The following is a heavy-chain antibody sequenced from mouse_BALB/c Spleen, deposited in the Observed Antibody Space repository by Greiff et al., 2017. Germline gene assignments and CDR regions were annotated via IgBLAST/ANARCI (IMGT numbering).Heavy chain of an antibody. CDR2: INPNNGGT. V-gene: IGHV1-18*01. J-gene: IGHJ1*01. CDR3: ARLDGPHWYFDV. D-gene: IGHD2-3*01. Sequence: EVQLVESGPELVKPGASVKIPCKASGYTFTDYNMDWVKQSHGKSLEWIGDINPNNGGTIYNQKFKGKATLTVDKSSSTAYMELRSLTSEDTAVYYCARLDGPHWYFDVWGAGTTVTVSS. CDR1: GYTFTDYN.